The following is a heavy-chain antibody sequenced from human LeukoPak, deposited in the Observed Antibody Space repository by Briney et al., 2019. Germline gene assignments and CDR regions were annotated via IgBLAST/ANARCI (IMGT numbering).Heavy chain of an antibody. Sequence: SETLSLTCAVYGGSFSGYYWSWIRQPPGKGLEWIGEINHSGSTNYNPSLKSRVTISVDTSKNQFSLKLSSVTAADTAVYYCARVAVGATVNWGQGTLVTVSS. CDR1: GGSFSGYY. D-gene: IGHD1-26*01. CDR3: ARVAVGATVN. CDR2: INHSGST. J-gene: IGHJ4*02. V-gene: IGHV4-34*01.